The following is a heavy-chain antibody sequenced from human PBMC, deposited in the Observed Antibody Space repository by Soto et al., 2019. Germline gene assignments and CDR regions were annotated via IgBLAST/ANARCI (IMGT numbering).Heavy chain of an antibody. CDR1: GFTFSSYE. CDR3: ARAASGYGNYYYGMDV. J-gene: IGHJ6*02. CDR2: ISSSGSTI. Sequence: EVQLVESGGGLVQPGGSLRLSCAASGFTFSSYEMNWVRQAPGKGLEWVSYISSSGSTIYYADSVKGRFTISRDNAKNSLYLQMNSLRAEDTAVYYCARAASGYGNYYYGMDVWGQGTTVTVSS. D-gene: IGHD5-12*01. V-gene: IGHV3-48*03.